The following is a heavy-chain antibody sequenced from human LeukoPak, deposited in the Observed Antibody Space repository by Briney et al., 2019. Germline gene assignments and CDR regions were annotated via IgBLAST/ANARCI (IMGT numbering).Heavy chain of an antibody. CDR1: GGSISSSSYY. D-gene: IGHD2-15*01. Sequence: SETLSLTCTVSGGSISSSSYYWGWIRQPPGEGLEWIGSIHYSGSTYYNPSLKSRVTISVDTSKNQFSLKLSSVTAADTAVYYCARLAAREDPQFDPWGQGTLVTVSS. CDR2: IHYSGST. J-gene: IGHJ5*02. CDR3: ARLAAREDPQFDP. V-gene: IGHV4-39*01.